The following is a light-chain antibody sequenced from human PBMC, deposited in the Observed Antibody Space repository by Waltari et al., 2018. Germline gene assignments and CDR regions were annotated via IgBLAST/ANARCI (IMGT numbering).Light chain of an antibody. CDR3: QQYVTSPLA. CDR2: GAS. V-gene: IGKV3-20*01. CDR1: QSVSRSY. J-gene: IGKJ5*01. Sequence: EIVLTQSPGTLSLSPGETAPLSCRASQSVSRSYLAWYQQKPGQAPRLLIYGASSRATGIPDRFSGSGSGTDFTLTISRLEPEDFAVYYCQQYVTSPLAFGQGTRLEIK.